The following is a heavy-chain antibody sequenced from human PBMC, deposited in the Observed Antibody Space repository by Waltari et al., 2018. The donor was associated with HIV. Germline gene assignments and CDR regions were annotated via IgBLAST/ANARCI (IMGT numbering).Heavy chain of an antibody. CDR2: ISKSGYYV. CDR3: VRDRTSETTGDFDS. V-gene: IGHV3-21*02. J-gene: IGHJ4*02. CDR1: GFKFDLFR. D-gene: IGHD1-1*01. Sequence: DVQLVESGGGLVKPGQSLRLSCIASGFKFDLFRMTWVRQAPGGGLEWVASISKSGYYVYYSDSLKGRVTVSRDNAKESLLLQVSSLAADDTGLYFCVRDRTSETTGDFDSWGRGVPVIVSS.